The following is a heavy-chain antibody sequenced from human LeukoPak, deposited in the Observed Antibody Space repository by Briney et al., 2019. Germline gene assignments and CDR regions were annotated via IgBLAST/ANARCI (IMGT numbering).Heavy chain of an antibody. D-gene: IGHD3-10*01. CDR1: GGSISSGGYY. Sequence: SQTLSLTCTVSGGSISSGGYYWSWIRQHPGKGLEWIGYVYYSGSTYYNPSLKSRVTISVDTSKNQFSLKLSSVTAADTAVYYCAGDFNLRSRFDPWGQGTLVTVSS. V-gene: IGHV4-31*03. CDR2: VYYSGST. J-gene: IGHJ5*02. CDR3: AGDFNLRSRFDP.